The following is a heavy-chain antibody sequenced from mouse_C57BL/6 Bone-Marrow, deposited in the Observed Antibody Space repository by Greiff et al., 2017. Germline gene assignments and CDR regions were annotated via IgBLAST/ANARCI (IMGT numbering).Heavy chain of an antibody. D-gene: IGHD1-1*01. Sequence: VQLQQSGAELARPGASVKLSCKASGYTFTSYGISWVKQRTGQGLEWIGEIYPRSGNTYYNEKFKGKATLTADKSSSAAYMELRSLTSEDSAVYFCASWGYYYGSSYFWYFEVWGTGTTVTVSS. J-gene: IGHJ1*03. CDR2: IYPRSGNT. CDR1: GYTFTSYG. CDR3: ASWGYYYGSSYFWYFEV. V-gene: IGHV1-81*01.